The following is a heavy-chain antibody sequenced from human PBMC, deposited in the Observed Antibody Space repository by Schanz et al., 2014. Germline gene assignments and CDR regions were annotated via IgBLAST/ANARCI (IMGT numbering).Heavy chain of an antibody. CDR2: ISGSGGDT. V-gene: IGHV3-23*04. D-gene: IGHD5-18*01. Sequence: EVQLVESGGGVVQPGRSLRLSCAASGFTFHTYDMHWVRQAPGKGLEWVSTISGSGGDTYPADSVKGRFTISRDNSNNTLYLQMKSLRAEDTAVYYGAKYGWGYSYGCVEYWGQGILVTVSS. CDR3: AKYGWGYSYGCVEY. CDR1: GFTFHTYD. J-gene: IGHJ4*02.